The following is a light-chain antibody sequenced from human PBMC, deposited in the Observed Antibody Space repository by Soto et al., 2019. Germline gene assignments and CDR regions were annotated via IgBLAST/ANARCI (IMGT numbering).Light chain of an antibody. V-gene: IGKV3-20*01. CDR3: QQYGSSPLT. CDR1: QSVISTS. CDR2: GAS. J-gene: IGKJ4*01. Sequence: EIVLTQSPGTLSLSPGERATLSCRTSQSVISTSLAWYQQKPGQAPRLLIYGASNRATGIPDRFSGSGSGTDFTLTINRLEPEDFAMYYCQQYGSSPLTFGG.